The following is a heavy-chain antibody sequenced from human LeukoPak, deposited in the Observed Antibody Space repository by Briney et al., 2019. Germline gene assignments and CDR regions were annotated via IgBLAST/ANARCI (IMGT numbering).Heavy chain of an antibody. CDR2: ISAYNGNT. CDR3: ARGHITMVRGAHFDY. V-gene: IGHV1-18*01. CDR1: GYTFTSYG. Sequence: AASVKVSCKASGYTFTSYGFNWVRQAPAQGHERMGWISAYNGNTNYAQKLQGRVTMTTDTSTSTAYMELRSLRSDDTAVYYCARGHITMVRGAHFDYWGQGTLVTVSS. D-gene: IGHD3-10*01. J-gene: IGHJ4*02.